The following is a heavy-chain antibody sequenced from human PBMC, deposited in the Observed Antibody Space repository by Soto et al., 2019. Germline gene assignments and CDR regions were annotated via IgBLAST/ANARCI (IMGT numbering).Heavy chain of an antibody. V-gene: IGHV3-30*18. Sequence: QVQLVESGGGVVQPGRSLRLSCAASGFPFSDYGIHWVRQAPGKGLEWVAVISSDGSNEYYADSVKGRFTIYRDNSKNTVSLQMNSLTTEDSASYYCAKQISPYCSRGTCYDLYFYSAMDVWGQGTTVTVSS. CDR1: GFPFSDYG. CDR3: AKQISPYCSRGTCYDLYFYSAMDV. D-gene: IGHD2-15*01. J-gene: IGHJ6*02. CDR2: ISSDGSNE.